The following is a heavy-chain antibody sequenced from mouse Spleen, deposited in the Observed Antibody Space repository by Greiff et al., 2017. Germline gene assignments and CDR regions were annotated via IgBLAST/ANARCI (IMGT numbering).Heavy chain of an antibody. D-gene: IGHD2-3*01. CDR3: ARSDGYYSRAMDY. Sequence: EVKVVESGGGLVKPGGSLKLSCAASGFTFSDYGMHWVRQAPEKGLEWVAYISSGSSTIYYADTVKGRFTISRDNAKNTLFLQMTSLRSEDTAMYYCARSDGYYSRAMDYWGQGTSVTVSS. J-gene: IGHJ4*01. V-gene: IGHV5-17*01. CDR1: GFTFSDYG. CDR2: ISSGSSTI.